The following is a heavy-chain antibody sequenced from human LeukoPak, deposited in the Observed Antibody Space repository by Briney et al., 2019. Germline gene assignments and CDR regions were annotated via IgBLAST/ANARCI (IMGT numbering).Heavy chain of an antibody. CDR2: INPTDGST. CDR3: ARVPRYYYDPYYFDY. CDR1: GYTFTMYY. V-gene: IGHV1-46*01. Sequence: ASVKVSCKASGYTFTMYYIHWVRQAPGQGLEWMGMINPTDGSTTYAQKFQGRVTITADKSTSTAYMELSSLRSEDTAVYYCARVPRYYYDPYYFDYWGQGTLVTVSS. J-gene: IGHJ4*02. D-gene: IGHD3-22*01.